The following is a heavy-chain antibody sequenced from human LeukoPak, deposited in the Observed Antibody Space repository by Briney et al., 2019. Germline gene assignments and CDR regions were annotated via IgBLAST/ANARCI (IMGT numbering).Heavy chain of an antibody. CDR3: ARRVGYSGYDFGYYFDY. V-gene: IGHV5-51*01. Sequence: GESLKISCQSSGYNFTPYWIVWVRQMPGKGLEWMGITFAGYSYTIYSPSFQGQVTISVDKSISTAYLQWSSLKASDTAMYYCARRVGYSGYDFGYYFDYWGQGTLVTVSS. J-gene: IGHJ4*02. D-gene: IGHD5-12*01. CDR1: GYNFTPYW. CDR2: TFAGYSYT.